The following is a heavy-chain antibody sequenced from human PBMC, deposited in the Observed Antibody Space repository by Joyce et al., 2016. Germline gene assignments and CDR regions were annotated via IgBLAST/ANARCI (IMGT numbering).Heavy chain of an antibody. CDR1: GDIFNAYG. D-gene: IGHD3-3*01. Sequence: QVQLEQSGAEVKKPGSSVKVSCKTSGDIFNAYGINWGRQAHGQGLEWLGGIVPMSATTDYAQKFRGRLTISAHEPTSTVYMELSSLRSDDTGTYYCARGRGDDFWSGYYGSIDYWGQGTLVSVSS. J-gene: IGHJ4*02. CDR2: IVPMSATT. CDR3: ARGRGDDFWSGYYGSIDY. V-gene: IGHV1-69*01.